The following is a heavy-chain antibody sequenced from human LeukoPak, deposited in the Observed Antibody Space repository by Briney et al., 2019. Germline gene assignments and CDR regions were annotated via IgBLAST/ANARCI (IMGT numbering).Heavy chain of an antibody. D-gene: IGHD2-21*02. Sequence: GESLKISCKGSGYIFTSYWISWVRQMPGKGLEWMGRIDPSDSYTNYSPSFQGHVTISADKSISTAYLQWSSLKASDTAMYYCARSPKRDIVVVTAIHSAWGWGQGTLVTVSS. J-gene: IGHJ4*02. V-gene: IGHV5-10-1*01. CDR3: ARSPKRDIVVVTAIHSAWG. CDR2: IDPSDSYT. CDR1: GYIFTSYW.